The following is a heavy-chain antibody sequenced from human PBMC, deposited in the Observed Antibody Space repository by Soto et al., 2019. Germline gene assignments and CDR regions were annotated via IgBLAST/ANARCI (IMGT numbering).Heavy chain of an antibody. D-gene: IGHD6-6*01. CDR2: ISGSGSST. V-gene: IGHV3-23*01. Sequence: GGSLRLSCAASGFIFSNYAMSWVRQAPGKWLEWVSFISGSGSSTYYADSVKGRFTISRGNSKNTLYLQMNSLRAEDAAVYYCVREASSSGLHLDHWGRGXLVTVYS. CDR3: VREASSSGLHLDH. CDR1: GFIFSNYA. J-gene: IGHJ4*02.